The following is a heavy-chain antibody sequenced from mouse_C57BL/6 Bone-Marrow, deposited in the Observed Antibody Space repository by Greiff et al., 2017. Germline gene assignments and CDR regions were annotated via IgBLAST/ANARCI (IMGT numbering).Heavy chain of an antibody. D-gene: IGHD1-1*01. CDR1: GFNIKDDY. CDR3: TSYYYGSSPYYFDY. CDR2: IDPENGDT. J-gene: IGHJ2*01. Sequence: EVQLQESGAELVRPGASVKLSCTASGFNIKDDYMYWVKQRPEQGLEWIGWIDPENGDTEYASKFQGKATITADTSSNTAYLQLSSLTSEDTAVYYCTSYYYGSSPYYFDYWGQGTTLTVSS. V-gene: IGHV14-4*01.